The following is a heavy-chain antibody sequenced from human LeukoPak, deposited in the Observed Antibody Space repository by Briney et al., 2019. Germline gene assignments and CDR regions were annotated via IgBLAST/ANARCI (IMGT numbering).Heavy chain of an antibody. CDR3: ARDRLQLQA. J-gene: IGHJ5*02. Sequence: KTSETLSLTCTVSGGSISSYYWSWIRQPPGKGLEWIGYIYYSGSTNYNPSLKSRVTISVKTSKNQFSLKLRSVTAADTAVYYCARDRLQLQAWGQGRLVTVSS. CDR1: GGSISSYY. D-gene: IGHD5-24*01. V-gene: IGHV4-59*01. CDR2: IYYSGST.